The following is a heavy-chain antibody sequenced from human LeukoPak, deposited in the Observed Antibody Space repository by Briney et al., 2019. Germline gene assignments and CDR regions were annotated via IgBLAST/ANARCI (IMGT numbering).Heavy chain of an antibody. Sequence: PGGSLRLSCAASGFTFSSYAMSWVRQAPGKGLEWVSDISGSGGSTYYPDSVKGRFTISRDNSKNTLYLQMNSLRAEDTAVYYCAISGGYQLRYSTFDYWGQGTLVTVSS. V-gene: IGHV3-23*01. CDR1: GFTFSSYA. CDR2: ISGSGGST. J-gene: IGHJ4*02. D-gene: IGHD2-2*02. CDR3: AISGGYQLRYSTFDY.